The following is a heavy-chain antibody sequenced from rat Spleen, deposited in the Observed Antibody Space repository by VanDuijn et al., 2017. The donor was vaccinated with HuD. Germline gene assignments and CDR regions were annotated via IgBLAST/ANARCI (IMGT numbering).Heavy chain of an antibody. V-gene: IGHV5-19*01. D-gene: IGHD1-10*01. Sequence: EVQLVESGGGLVQPGRSLKLSCAASGFTFSNYGMHWIRQAPTKGLEWVASISPSGGHTYYRDSVNGRFTISRDNAKSTLYLQMNSLRSEDTATYYGTRRGYNNYWYFDFWGPGTMVTVSS. CDR1: GFTFSNYG. CDR2: ISPSGGHT. CDR3: TRRGYNNYWYFDF. J-gene: IGHJ1*01.